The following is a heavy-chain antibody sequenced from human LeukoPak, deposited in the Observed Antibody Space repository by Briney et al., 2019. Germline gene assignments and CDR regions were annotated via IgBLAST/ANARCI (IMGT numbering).Heavy chain of an antibody. D-gene: IGHD7-27*01. CDR2: IYSGGSP. J-gene: IGHJ4*02. Sequence: GGSLRLSCAASGLTVSSTYTSWVRQAPGKGLEWVSIIYSGGSPYYADSVKGRFTISRDNSKNTLYLQMNSLRAEDTAVYYCASKWGFDYWGQGTLVTVSS. CDR3: ASKWGFDY. CDR1: GLTVSSTY. V-gene: IGHV3-53*01.